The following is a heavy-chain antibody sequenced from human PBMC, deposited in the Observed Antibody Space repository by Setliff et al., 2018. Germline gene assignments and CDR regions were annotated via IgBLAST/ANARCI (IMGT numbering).Heavy chain of an antibody. CDR2: ISRGGNTI. V-gene: IGHV3-11*01. J-gene: IGHJ3*02. CDR3: ALFGDRDTFDS. D-gene: IGHD3-16*01. CDR1: GFTFSDYY. Sequence: PGGSLRLSCAASGFTFSDYYMTWIRQAPGKGLEWVSYISRGGNTIYYADSVKGRFTISRDNAKNSLYLQMNGLRAEDTALYHCALFGDRDTFDSWGQGTMVTVSS.